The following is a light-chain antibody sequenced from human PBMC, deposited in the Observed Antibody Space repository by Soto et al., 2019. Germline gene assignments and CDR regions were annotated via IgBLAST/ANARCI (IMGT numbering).Light chain of an antibody. Sequence: EIVMTQSPATLSVSPGERATLSCRASQSVSSNLAWYQQKPGQAPRLLIYGASTRATGIPARFSGSGSGTEFTLTNSSLQSEDFAVYYCQQYNNWWTFGQGTKVEI. V-gene: IGKV3-15*01. CDR2: GAS. CDR1: QSVSSN. J-gene: IGKJ1*01. CDR3: QQYNNWWT.